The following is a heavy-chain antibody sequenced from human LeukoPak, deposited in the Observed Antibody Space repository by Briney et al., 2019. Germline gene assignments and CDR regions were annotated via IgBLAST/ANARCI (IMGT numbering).Heavy chain of an antibody. CDR1: GYTFTSYY. V-gene: IGHV1-46*01. Sequence: ASVKVSCKASGYTFTSYYIHWVRQAPGQGLEWMGIINPTSGSTSYAQKFQGRVTMTRDMSTSTVYMELNILRSEDTAVYYCARTHYDSSVYLDYWGQGTLVTVSS. CDR3: ARTHYDSSVYLDY. D-gene: IGHD3-22*01. CDR2: INPTSGST. J-gene: IGHJ4*02.